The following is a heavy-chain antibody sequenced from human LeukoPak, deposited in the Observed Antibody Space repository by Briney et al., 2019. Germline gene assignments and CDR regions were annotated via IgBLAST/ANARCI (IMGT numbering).Heavy chain of an antibody. J-gene: IGHJ6*03. CDR2: IYYSGST. Sequence: SETLSLTCTVSGGPITTYYWSWIRQPPGKGLEWIGYIYYSGSTNYNPSLKSRVTISVDTSKNQFSLKLSSVTAADTAVYYCARAVQLERPPPLIGYYYMDVWGKGTTVTVSS. CDR1: GGPITTYY. V-gene: IGHV4-59*01. CDR3: ARAVQLERPPPLIGYYYMDV. D-gene: IGHD1-1*01.